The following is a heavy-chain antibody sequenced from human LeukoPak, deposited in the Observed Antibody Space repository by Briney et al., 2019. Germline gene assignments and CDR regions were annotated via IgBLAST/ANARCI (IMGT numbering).Heavy chain of an antibody. CDR3: AKDEGQGQFCSGGSCYYYYYGMDV. J-gene: IGHJ6*02. D-gene: IGHD2-15*01. CDR2: ISWNSGSI. Sequence: GGSLRLSCAASGFTFDDYAMHWVRQAPGKGLEWVSGISWNSGSIGYADSVKGRFTISRDNAKNSLYLQMNSLRAEDTALYYCAKDEGQGQFCSGGSCYYYYYGMDVWGQGTTVTVSS. CDR1: GFTFDDYA. V-gene: IGHV3-9*01.